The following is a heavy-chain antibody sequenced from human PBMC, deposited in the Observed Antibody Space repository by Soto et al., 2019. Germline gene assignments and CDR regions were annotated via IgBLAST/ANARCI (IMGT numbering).Heavy chain of an antibody. CDR2: IIPSYDRT. CDR3: ARDPTNDYGDDTFDY. Sequence: QVLLLQSGSEVKKPGSSVKVSCKASGDAFQSYAIHWVRQAPGQGLEYMGRIIPSYDRTKYAQKFQGRLTVSADMYTSTVYMELISLRSEDTAVYYCARDPTNDYGDDTFDYWGQGTKVIVSS. D-gene: IGHD4-17*01. CDR1: GDAFQSYA. J-gene: IGHJ4*02. V-gene: IGHV1-69*06.